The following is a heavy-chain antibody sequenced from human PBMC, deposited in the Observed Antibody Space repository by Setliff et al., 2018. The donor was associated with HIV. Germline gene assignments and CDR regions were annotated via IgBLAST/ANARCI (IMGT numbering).Heavy chain of an antibody. CDR1: GFSLTTSGIR. CDR2: IDWEDDK. V-gene: IGHV2-70*04. Sequence: SGPTLVNPTQTLTLTCIFSGFSLTTSGIRVTWVRQPPGKALEWLARIDWEDDKFYSTSLKTRLTISKDNSKNQVVLTMTNMGPLDTATYFCARTYGSASKLDYWGPGTLVTAPQ. J-gene: IGHJ4*02. CDR3: ARTYGSASKLDY. D-gene: IGHD3-10*01.